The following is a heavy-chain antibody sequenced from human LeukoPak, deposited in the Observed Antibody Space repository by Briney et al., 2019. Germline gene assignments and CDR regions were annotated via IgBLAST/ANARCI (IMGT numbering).Heavy chain of an antibody. Sequence: SETLSLTCSVSDDSITMYYWTWIRKPPGKGLEWIGEINHSGSTNYNPSLKSRVSISVDTSKNQFSLKLSSVTAADTAVYYCARGFEELRRDGYNRIQPLRKYYYYYMDVWGKGTTVTVSS. CDR3: ARGFEELRRDGYNRIQPLRKYYYYYMDV. J-gene: IGHJ6*03. CDR2: INHSGST. D-gene: IGHD5-24*01. V-gene: IGHV4-34*01. CDR1: DDSITMYY.